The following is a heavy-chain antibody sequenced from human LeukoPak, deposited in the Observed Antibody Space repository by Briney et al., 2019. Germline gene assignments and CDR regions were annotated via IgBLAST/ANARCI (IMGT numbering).Heavy chain of an antibody. V-gene: IGHV3-74*01. CDR1: GFTFSSYW. Sequence: GGSLRLSCAASGFTFSSYWMHWVRQAPGKGLVWVSRINSDGSSTSYADSVKGRFTISRDNAKNTLYLQMNRLRAEDTAVYYCARDPSAVVRGVVIDYWGQGTLVTVSS. CDR2: INSDGSST. D-gene: IGHD3-10*01. J-gene: IGHJ4*02. CDR3: ARDPSAVVRGVVIDY.